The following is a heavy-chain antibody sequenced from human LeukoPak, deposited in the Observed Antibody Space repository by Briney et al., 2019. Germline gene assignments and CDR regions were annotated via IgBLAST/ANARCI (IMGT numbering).Heavy chain of an antibody. CDR2: INPSGGST. J-gene: IGHJ3*02. D-gene: IGHD3-10*01. V-gene: IGHV1-46*01. CDR3: AIGGVAAGAFDI. CDR1: GYTFTSYY. Sequence: ASVKVSCKGSGYTFTSYYMHWVRQAPGQGLEWMGIINPSGGSTSYAQKFQGRVTMTRDTSTSTVYMELSSLRSEDTAVYYCAIGGVAAGAFDIWGQGAMVTVSS.